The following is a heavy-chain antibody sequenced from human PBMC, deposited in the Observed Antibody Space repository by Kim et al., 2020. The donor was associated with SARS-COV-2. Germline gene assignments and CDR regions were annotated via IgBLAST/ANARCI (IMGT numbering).Heavy chain of an antibody. D-gene: IGHD2-2*02. CDR1: GFTFSSYG. J-gene: IGHJ4*01. V-gene: IGHV3-30*18. CDR3: AKGVRMAIPPTTFDY. Sequence: GGSLRLSCAASGFTFSSYGMHWVRQAPGKGLEWVAVISYDGSNKYYADSVKGRFTISRDNSKNTLYLQMNSLRAEDTAVYYCAKGVRMAIPPTTFDYWG. CDR2: ISYDGSNK.